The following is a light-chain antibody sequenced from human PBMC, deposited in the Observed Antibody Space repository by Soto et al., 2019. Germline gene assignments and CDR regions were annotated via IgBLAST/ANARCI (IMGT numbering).Light chain of an antibody. J-gene: IGKJ1*01. V-gene: IGKV3-15*01. CDR1: QSVGSF. CDR2: GAS. Sequence: EIVMTQSPATLSVSPGERATLSCRASQSVGSFLAWYQQKPGQAPRLLIYGASTRATGIPARFSGSGSGTEFTLTISSLQSEDFAVYYCQHQGTFGQGTKVDIK. CDR3: QHQGT.